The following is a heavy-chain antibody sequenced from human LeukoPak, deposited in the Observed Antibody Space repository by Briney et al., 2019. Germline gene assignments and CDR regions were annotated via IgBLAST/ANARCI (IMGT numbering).Heavy chain of an antibody. Sequence: PGGSLRLSCAASGFTFSDYYMSWIRQAPGKGLEWVSYISSSGSTIYYADSVKGRFTISRDNAKNSLYLQMNSLRAEDTAVYYCARDDPDFWSGYYDYYMDVWGKGITVTVSS. CDR3: ARDDPDFWSGYYDYYMDV. V-gene: IGHV3-11*01. J-gene: IGHJ6*03. CDR1: GFTFSDYY. CDR2: ISSSGSTI. D-gene: IGHD3-3*01.